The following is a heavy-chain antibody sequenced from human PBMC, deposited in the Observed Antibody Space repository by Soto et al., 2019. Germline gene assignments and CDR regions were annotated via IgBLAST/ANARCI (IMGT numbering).Heavy chain of an antibody. Sequence: PXETLSVSSTVSCGSIGGDSWSWIRQSPGKGLDFIGYIYHSGSTNYNPSLKSRVTISMDTSKNQFSLRLSSVTAADTAVYYCARAGIVQVSYAMDLWGQGTTVTVSS. CDR2: IYHSGST. J-gene: IGHJ6*02. CDR1: CGSIGGDS. V-gene: IGHV4-59*01. CDR3: ARAGIVQVSYAMDL. D-gene: IGHD2-8*01.